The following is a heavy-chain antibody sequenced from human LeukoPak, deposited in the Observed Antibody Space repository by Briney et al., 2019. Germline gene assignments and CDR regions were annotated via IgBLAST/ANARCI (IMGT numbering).Heavy chain of an antibody. CDR1: GGSISSYY. J-gene: IGHJ3*02. D-gene: IGHD4-23*01. CDR3: ARAPEGRWPPGAFDI. Sequence: PSETLSLTCTVSGGSISSYYWSWIRQPPGKGLEWIGYIYYSGSTNYNPSLKSRVTISVDTSKNQFSLKLSSVTAADTAVYYCARAPEGRWPPGAFDIWGQGTMVTVSS. CDR2: IYYSGST. V-gene: IGHV4-59*01.